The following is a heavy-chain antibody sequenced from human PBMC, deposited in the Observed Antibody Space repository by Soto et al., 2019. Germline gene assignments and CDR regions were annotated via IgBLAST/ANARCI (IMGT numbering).Heavy chain of an antibody. CDR2: IYYSGST. J-gene: IGHJ5*02. CDR3: ARDLTTVTAPGWFDP. CDR1: GGSISSGGYY. V-gene: IGHV4-31*03. Sequence: LSLTCTVSGGSISSGGYYWSWIRQHPGKGLEWIGYIYYSGSTYYNPSLKSRVTISVDTSKNQFSLKLSSVTAADTAVYYCARDLTTVTAPGWFDPWGQGTLVTVSS. D-gene: IGHD4-4*01.